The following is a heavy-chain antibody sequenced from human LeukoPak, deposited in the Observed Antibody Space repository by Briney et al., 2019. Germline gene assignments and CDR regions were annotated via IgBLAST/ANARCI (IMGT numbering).Heavy chain of an antibody. CDR1: GDSISSYY. CDR3: ARTKPLDPFDF. CDR2: IYYSGNT. Sequence: SEALSLTCTVSGDSISSYYWSWIRQPPGKGLEWIGYIYYSGNTYYNPSLKSRVTISVDTSKNQFSLKVNSVTAADTAVYYCARTKPLDPFDFWGQGTLVTVSS. V-gene: IGHV4-59*01. J-gene: IGHJ3*01.